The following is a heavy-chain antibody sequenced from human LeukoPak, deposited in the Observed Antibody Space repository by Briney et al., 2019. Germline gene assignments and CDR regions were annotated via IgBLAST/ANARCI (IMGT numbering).Heavy chain of an antibody. Sequence: PGESLKISCKGSGYSFTSYWISWVRQMPGKGLAWMGRIDPSDSYTNYSPSFQGHVTISADKSLTTAYPQWRSLKASNTAMFYCATSVGAEYFQHWGQGTLVTVSS. V-gene: IGHV5-10-1*01. CDR3: ATSVGAEYFQH. CDR2: IDPSDSYT. CDR1: GYSFTSYW. J-gene: IGHJ1*01.